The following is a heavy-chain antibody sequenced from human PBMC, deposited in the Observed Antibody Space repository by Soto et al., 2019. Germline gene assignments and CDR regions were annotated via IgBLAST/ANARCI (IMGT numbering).Heavy chain of an antibody. CDR2: ISGSSHHI. CDR1: GFTFSDYY. V-gene: IGHV3-11*01. Sequence: GGSLRLSCAASGFTFSDYYMNWIRQVPGKGLQWLCFISGSSHHILCADSVKGRFSVSRDNTKNSLYLQMTSLRTEDTAVYYCATSRVFDNWGQGALVTVSS. CDR3: ATSRVFDN. J-gene: IGHJ4*02.